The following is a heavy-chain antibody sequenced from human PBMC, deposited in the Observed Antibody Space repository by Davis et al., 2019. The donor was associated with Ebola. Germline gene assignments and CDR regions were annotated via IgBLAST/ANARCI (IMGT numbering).Heavy chain of an antibody. CDR2: ISAYNGNT. Sequence: ASVKVSCKASGYTFTSYDINWVRQAPGQGLEWMGWISAYNGNTNYAQKLQGRVTMTADTSTDTAYMELSSLRSEDTAVYYCARSPGFNVLLWFGESLGGYYYYGMDVWGQGTTVTVSS. V-gene: IGHV1-18*01. J-gene: IGHJ6*02. D-gene: IGHD3-10*01. CDR1: GYTFTSYD. CDR3: ARSPGFNVLLWFGESLGGYYYYGMDV.